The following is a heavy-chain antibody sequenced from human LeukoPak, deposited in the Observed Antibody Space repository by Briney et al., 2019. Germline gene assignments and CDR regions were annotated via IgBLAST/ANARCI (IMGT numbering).Heavy chain of an antibody. CDR3: ARGGIQVSGIDEFDY. Sequence: PGGSLRLSCAASGFTFIDYDMHWVRQAIGKGLEWVSAIGIRGDTHYSGSVKGRFTISRENAESSLYLQMNSLRAEGTAVYYCARGGIQVSGIDEFDYWGQGTLVTVSS. V-gene: IGHV3-13*01. CDR1: GFTFIDYD. D-gene: IGHD6-19*01. J-gene: IGHJ4*02. CDR2: IGIRGDT.